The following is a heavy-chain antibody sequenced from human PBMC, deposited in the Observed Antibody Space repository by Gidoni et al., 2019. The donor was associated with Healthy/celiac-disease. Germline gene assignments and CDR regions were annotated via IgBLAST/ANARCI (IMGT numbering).Heavy chain of an antibody. D-gene: IGHD7-27*01. V-gene: IGHV3-7*01. J-gene: IGHJ4*02. CDR1: GFTFSSYW. Sequence: EVQLVESGGGVVQPGGSLRLCCACSGFTFSSYWMSWVRQAPGKGLEWVANIKKDGSEKYYVDSVKGRFTISRDNAKNSLYLQMNSLRAEDTAVYYCARDVLGPYYFDYWGQGTLVTVSS. CDR3: ARDVLGPYYFDY. CDR2: IKKDGSEK.